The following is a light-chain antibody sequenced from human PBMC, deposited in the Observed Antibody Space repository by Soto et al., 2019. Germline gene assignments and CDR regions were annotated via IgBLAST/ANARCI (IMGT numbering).Light chain of an antibody. CDR3: QQLNSHPPVT. V-gene: IGKV1-9*01. Sequence: DIQLTRSPSFLSASVGDRVTITCRASQGISSYLAWYQQKPGKAPKLLIYAASTLQSGVPSRFSGSGSGTEFTLTISSLQPEDFATYYCQQLNSHPPVTFGQGTRLEIK. J-gene: IGKJ5*01. CDR2: AAS. CDR1: QGISSY.